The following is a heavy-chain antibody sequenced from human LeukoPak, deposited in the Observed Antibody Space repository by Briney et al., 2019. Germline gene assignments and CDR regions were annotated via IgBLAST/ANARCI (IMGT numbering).Heavy chain of an antibody. J-gene: IGHJ4*02. D-gene: IGHD3-22*01. CDR3: ARWAHFDTSGYFVADY. V-gene: IGHV4-59*01. CDR2: IYYTGTT. CDR1: DGSISSYY. Sequence: TSETLSLTCTVSDGSISSYYWNWFRQPPGKGLEWIGHIYYTGTTHYNPSLQSRVSISIDTSKNQFSLKLRSVTAVDTAVYYCARWAHFDTSGYFVADYWGQGTLITVSS.